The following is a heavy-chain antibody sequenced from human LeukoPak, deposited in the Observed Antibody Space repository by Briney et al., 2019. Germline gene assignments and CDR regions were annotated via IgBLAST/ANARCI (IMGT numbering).Heavy chain of an antibody. J-gene: IGHJ6*03. V-gene: IGHV4-34*01. D-gene: IGHD3-9*01. CDR3: ARGVLRYFDSFPIPYYMDV. CDR2: INHSGST. CDR1: GGSFSGYY. Sequence: SETLSLTCAVYGGSFSGYYWSWIRQPPGKGLEWIGEINHSGSTNYNPSLKSRVTISVDTSKNQFSLKLSSVTAADTAVYYCARGVLRYFDSFPIPYYMDVWGKGTTVTISS.